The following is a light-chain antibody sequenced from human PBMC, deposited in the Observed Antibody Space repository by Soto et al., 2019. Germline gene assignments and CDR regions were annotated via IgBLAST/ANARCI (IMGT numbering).Light chain of an antibody. J-gene: IGKJ1*01. V-gene: IGKV1-5*03. CDR1: QSISSR. CDR2: KAS. Sequence: DIQMTQSPSTLSASVGDRVTITCRASQSISSRLAWYQQKPGKAPKLLIYKASSLESGVPSRFSGSGSGTEFTLTISSLQPDDFATYYCQQYNSFGQGTKVEIK. CDR3: QQYNS.